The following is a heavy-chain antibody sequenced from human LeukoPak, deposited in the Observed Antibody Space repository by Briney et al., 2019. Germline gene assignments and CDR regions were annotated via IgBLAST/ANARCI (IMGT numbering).Heavy chain of an antibody. D-gene: IGHD6-13*01. Sequence: SCKASGYTFTDYYVHWVRQAPGKGLEWVAVISYDGSNKYYADSVKGRFTISRDNSKNTLYLQMNSLRAEDTAVYYCANTGIAAAPADYYFDYWGQGTLVTVSS. CDR3: ANTGIAAAPADYYFDY. V-gene: IGHV3-30*18. CDR1: GYTFTDYY. CDR2: ISYDGSNK. J-gene: IGHJ4*02.